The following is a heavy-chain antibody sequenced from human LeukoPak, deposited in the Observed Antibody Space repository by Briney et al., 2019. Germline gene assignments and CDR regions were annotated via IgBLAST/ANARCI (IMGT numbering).Heavy chain of an antibody. J-gene: IGHJ3*02. CDR2: IYYSGST. V-gene: IGHV4-31*03. CDR1: GGSVSSGGHY. D-gene: IGHD3-10*01. CDR3: ARAERITMVRGVGPAFDI. Sequence: SGPTLVKPSETLSLTCTVSGGSVSSGGHYWSWIRQPPGKGLEWIGYIYYSGSTYYNPSLKSRVTISVDTSKNQFSLKLSSVTAADTAVYYCARAERITMVRGVGPAFDIWGQGTMVTVSS.